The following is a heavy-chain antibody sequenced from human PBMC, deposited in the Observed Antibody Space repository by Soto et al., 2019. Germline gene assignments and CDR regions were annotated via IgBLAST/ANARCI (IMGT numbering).Heavy chain of an antibody. Sequence: QLQLQESGPGLVKPSETLSLTCTVSGGSVISSLYYWGWIRQPPGKGLEWIATIYYNGRTYYNPSLKSRVTISVGTSKNQISLNLKSVTAADTAVYYCARVPQRDYGYPDYWGQGTLVTVSS. J-gene: IGHJ4*02. CDR3: ARVPQRDYGYPDY. D-gene: IGHD5-12*01. CDR1: GGSVISSLYY. CDR2: IYYNGRT. V-gene: IGHV4-39*01.